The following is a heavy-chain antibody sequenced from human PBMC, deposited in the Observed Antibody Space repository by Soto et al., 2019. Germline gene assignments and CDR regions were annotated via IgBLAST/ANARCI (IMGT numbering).Heavy chain of an antibody. V-gene: IGHV4-30-4*01. CDR3: ARTDTAMVTPFDY. Sequence: QVQLQESGPGLVKPSQTLSPTCTVSGGSISSGDYYWSWIRQPPGKGLEWIGYIYYSGSTYYNPSLKSRVTISVDTSKNQFSLKLSSVTAADTAVYYCARTDTAMVTPFDYWGQGTLVTVSS. CDR2: IYYSGST. CDR1: GGSISSGDYY. J-gene: IGHJ4*02. D-gene: IGHD5-18*01.